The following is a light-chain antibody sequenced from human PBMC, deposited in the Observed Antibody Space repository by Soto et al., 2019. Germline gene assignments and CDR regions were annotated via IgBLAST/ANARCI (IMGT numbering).Light chain of an antibody. V-gene: IGKV3-20*01. CDR1: QGVSSSY. CDR2: GAS. J-gene: IGKJ2*01. CDR3: QQYGCSPPYT. Sequence: EIVLTQSPGTLCMSPGERATLSCRASQGVSSSYLAWYQQKPGQAPRLLIYGASSRATGIPDRFSGSGSGTNFTLTISRLEPDDLAAYYCQQYGCSPPYTFGQGTKLEIK.